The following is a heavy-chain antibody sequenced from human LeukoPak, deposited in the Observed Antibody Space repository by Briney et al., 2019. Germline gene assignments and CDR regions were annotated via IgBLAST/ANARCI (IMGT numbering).Heavy chain of an antibody. CDR2: IYTSGST. CDR1: GGSISSGSYY. V-gene: IGHV4-61*02. J-gene: IGHJ4*02. D-gene: IGHD3-10*01. CDR3: ARSLYYPPNRPLKPYYFDY. Sequence: SETLSLTCTVSGGSISSGSYYWSWIRQPAGKGLEWIGRIYTSGSTNYNPSLKSRVTISVDTSKNQFSLKLSSVTAADTAVYYCARSLYYPPNRPLKPYYFDYWGQGTLVTVSS.